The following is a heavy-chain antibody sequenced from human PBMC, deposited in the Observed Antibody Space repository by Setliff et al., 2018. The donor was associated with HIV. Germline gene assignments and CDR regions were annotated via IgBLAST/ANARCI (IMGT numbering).Heavy chain of an antibody. J-gene: IGHJ4*02. V-gene: IGHV4-31*03. CDR3: ATRPRIAARPFDY. CDR1: GVSVGSADYY. CDR2: IFHSGDT. D-gene: IGHD6-6*01. Sequence: SETLSLTCTVSGVSVGSADYYWDWIRQHPEKGLEWIGNIFHSGDTYYNPSLKSRISMSVDSSKNQFSLKLTSLTAADTAVYYCATRPRIAARPFDYWGQGTLVTVSS.